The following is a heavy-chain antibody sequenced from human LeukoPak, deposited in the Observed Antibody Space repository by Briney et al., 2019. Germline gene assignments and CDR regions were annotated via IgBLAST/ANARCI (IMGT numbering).Heavy chain of an antibody. CDR1: GYTFTSYG. CDR3: ARVRVPSSWYVKAEYFQT. D-gene: IGHD6-13*01. Sequence: ASLKVTCEASGYTFTSYGISWVRQAPGQGLEWMAWISAYDGNTNYAQKLQGRVTMTTDTSTSTAYMELRSLRSDDTAVYYCARVRVPSSWYVKAEYFQTWGQGTLVTVSS. J-gene: IGHJ1*01. V-gene: IGHV1-18*01. CDR2: ISAYDGNT.